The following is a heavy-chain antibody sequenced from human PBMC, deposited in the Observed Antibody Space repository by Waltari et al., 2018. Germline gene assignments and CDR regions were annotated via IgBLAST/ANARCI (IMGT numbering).Heavy chain of an antibody. V-gene: IGHV3-7*01. Sequence: EVQLVESGGGLVQPGGSLRLSCAASGFTFSSYWMSWVRQAPGKGLEWVANIKQDGSEKYYVDSVKGRFTISRDNAKNSLYLQMNSLRAEDTAVYYCAREHCSSTSCPDYYYYMDVWGKGTTVIVSS. D-gene: IGHD2-2*01. CDR2: IKQDGSEK. CDR3: AREHCSSTSCPDYYYYMDV. CDR1: GFTFSSYW. J-gene: IGHJ6*03.